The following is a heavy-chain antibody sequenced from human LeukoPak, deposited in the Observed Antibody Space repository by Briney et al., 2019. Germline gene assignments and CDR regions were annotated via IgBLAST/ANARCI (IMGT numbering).Heavy chain of an antibody. CDR1: GGSISSYY. J-gene: IGHJ5*02. V-gene: IGHV4-59*01. CDR3: AKMTTVTISYYNWFDP. CDR2: IYYSGST. Sequence: PSETLSLTCTVSGGSISSYYWSWIRQPPGKGLEWIGYIYYSGSTNYNPSLKSRVTISVDTSKNQFSLKLSSVTAADTAVYYCAKMTTVTISYYNWFDPWGQGTLVTVSS. D-gene: IGHD4-17*01.